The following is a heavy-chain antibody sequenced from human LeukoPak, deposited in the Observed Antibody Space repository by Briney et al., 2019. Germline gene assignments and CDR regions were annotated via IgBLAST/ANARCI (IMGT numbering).Heavy chain of an antibody. Sequence: GGSLRLSFAAPGLTFSDYYMSWIRKAPGKGLGGVSSISSSGSSIYYADSVKGRFTISRDNAKKSLYLQMNSLRAEDTAVYCCARDRERSWNHFVNAFDIWGQGTMVTVSS. J-gene: IGHJ3*02. CDR1: GLTFSDYY. CDR2: ISSSGSSI. CDR3: ARDRERSWNHFVNAFDI. V-gene: IGHV3-11*04. D-gene: IGHD1-14*01.